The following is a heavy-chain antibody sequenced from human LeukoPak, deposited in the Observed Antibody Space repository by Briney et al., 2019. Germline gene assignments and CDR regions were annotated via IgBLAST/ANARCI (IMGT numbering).Heavy chain of an antibody. J-gene: IGHJ5*02. CDR1: GYTFTGYY. D-gene: IGHD6-25*01. CDR2: INPNSGGT. V-gene: IGHV1-2*02. Sequence: ASVKVSCKASGYTFTGYYMHWVRQAPGQGLEWMGWINPNSGGTNYAQKFQGRVTMTRDTSISTAYMELSRLRSDDTAVYCCAREFITASGNWFDPWGQGTLVTVSS. CDR3: AREFITASGNWFDP.